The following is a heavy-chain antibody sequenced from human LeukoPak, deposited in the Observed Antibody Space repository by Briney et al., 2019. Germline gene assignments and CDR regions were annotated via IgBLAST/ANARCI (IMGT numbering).Heavy chain of an antibody. Sequence: ASVKVSCKASGYSFTAQYMHWLRQAPGQGLEWMGWINPNNGDTKYAQSFLGRVIMTRDTPTTTAYMELSSLRSDDTAVYFCASYPRSVDTPPFDYWGQGTLVTVSS. CDR2: INPNNGDT. CDR3: ASYPRSVDTPPFDY. D-gene: IGHD3-16*02. V-gene: IGHV1-2*02. J-gene: IGHJ4*02. CDR1: GYSFTAQY.